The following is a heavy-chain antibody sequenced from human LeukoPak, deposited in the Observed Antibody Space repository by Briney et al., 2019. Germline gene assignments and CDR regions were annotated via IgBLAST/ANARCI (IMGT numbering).Heavy chain of an antibody. Sequence: SVKVSCKAYGGTFSSYAISWVRQAPGQGLEWMGGIIPIFGTANYAQKFQGRVTITTDESTSTAYMELSSLRSEDTAVYYCARVAQVGATTWFDPWGQGTLVSVSS. CDR2: IIPIFGTA. J-gene: IGHJ5*02. CDR1: GGTFSSYA. V-gene: IGHV1-69*05. CDR3: ARVAQVGATTWFDP. D-gene: IGHD1-26*01.